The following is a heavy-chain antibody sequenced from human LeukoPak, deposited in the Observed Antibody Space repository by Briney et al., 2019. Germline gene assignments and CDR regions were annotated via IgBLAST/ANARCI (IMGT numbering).Heavy chain of an antibody. CDR2: IIPIFGTA. CDR3: AREDTAMAKFYYYYGMDV. CDR1: GGTFSSYA. J-gene: IGHJ6*02. Sequence: SVKVSCKASGGTFSSYAISWVRQAPGQGLEWMGGIIPIFGTANYAQKLQGRVTITADESTSTAYMELSSLRSEDTAVYYCAREDTAMAKFYYYYGMDVWGQGTTVTVSS. V-gene: IGHV1-69*13. D-gene: IGHD5-18*01.